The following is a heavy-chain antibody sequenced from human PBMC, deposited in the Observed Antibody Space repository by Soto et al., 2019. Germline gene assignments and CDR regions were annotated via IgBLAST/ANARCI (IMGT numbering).Heavy chain of an antibody. Sequence: QLQLQESGSGLVKPSQTLSLTCAVSGGSISSGGYSWSWTRQPPGKGLELIGYTDHSGRTYYNPCLTSGVTISVDRPKNQFSLKLSSVTAADTAVYYCARTPDIWGQGTMVTVSS. CDR1: GGSISSGGYS. J-gene: IGHJ3*02. CDR2: TDHSGRT. V-gene: IGHV4-30-2*01. CDR3: ARTPDI.